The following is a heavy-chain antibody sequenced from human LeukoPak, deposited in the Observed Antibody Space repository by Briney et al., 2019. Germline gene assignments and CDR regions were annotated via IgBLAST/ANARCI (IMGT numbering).Heavy chain of an antibody. D-gene: IGHD2-2*02. V-gene: IGHV1-8*01. Sequence: ASVKVSCKASGYTFTTFDINWVRQATGQGLEWMGWMNPNSGNTGYAQRFQGRVTMTRDTSISTAYMELSSLRSDDTAVYYCARGTPYCSSASCYNYWGQGTLLTVSS. CDR3: ARGTPYCSSASCYNY. CDR2: MNPNSGNT. J-gene: IGHJ4*02. CDR1: GYTFTTFD.